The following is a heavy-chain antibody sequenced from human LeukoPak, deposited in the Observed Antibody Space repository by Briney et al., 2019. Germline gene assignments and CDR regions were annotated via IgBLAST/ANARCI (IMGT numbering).Heavy chain of an antibody. D-gene: IGHD5-24*01. CDR2: IYVGGST. V-gene: IGHV3-53*01. CDR1: GFTFSDHY. J-gene: IGHJ4*02. Sequence: PGGSLRLSCAASGFTFSDHYMSWVRQAPGKGLEWVSVIYVGGSTYYADSVRGRFTISRDISKNTLYLQMNSLRAEDTAVYYCARGDGYNYWEYWGQGTLVTVSS. CDR3: ARGDGYNYWEY.